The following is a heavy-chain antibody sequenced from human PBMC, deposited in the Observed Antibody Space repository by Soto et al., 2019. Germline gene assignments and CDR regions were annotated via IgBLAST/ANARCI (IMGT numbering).Heavy chain of an antibody. D-gene: IGHD2-15*01. CDR3: AKRFCSGGSGGYFAY. V-gene: IGHV3-23*01. J-gene: IGHJ4*02. CDR1: GFTLSSYA. Sequence: ELQVLESGGGLVQPGGSLRLSCAASGFTLSSYAMSWVRQAPGKGLEWVSGISGSGGRTYYADSVKGRFTISRDNPKNTLYLQMNSLRAENTAVDYCAKRFCSGGSGGYFAYWGKGTLVTVAS. CDR2: ISGSGGRT.